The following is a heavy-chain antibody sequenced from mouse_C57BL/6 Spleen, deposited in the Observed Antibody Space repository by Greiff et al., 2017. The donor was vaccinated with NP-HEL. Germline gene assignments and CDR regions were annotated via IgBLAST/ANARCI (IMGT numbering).Heavy chain of an antibody. CDR3: ARNYPTRWDSAMDY. Sequence: QVQLKESGPGLVAPSQSLSITCTVSGFSLTSYAISWVRQPPGTGLEWLGVIWTGGGTNYNSALKSRLSISKDNSKSQVFLKMNSLQTDDTARYYCARNYPTRWDSAMDYWGQGTSVTVSS. V-gene: IGHV2-9-1*01. CDR2: IWTGGGT. D-gene: IGHD2-10*01. CDR1: GFSLTSYA. J-gene: IGHJ4*01.